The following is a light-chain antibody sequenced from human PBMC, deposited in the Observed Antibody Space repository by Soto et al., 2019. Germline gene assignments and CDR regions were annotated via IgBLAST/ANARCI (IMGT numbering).Light chain of an antibody. CDR1: SSNIGSNS. V-gene: IGLV1-47*01. Sequence: QSVLTQPPSASGTPGQRVTISCSGSSSNIGSNSVYWYQQLPGTAPKLLIYRNNQRPSGVPDRFSGSKSGTSASLAISGLRSEDEADFYCAAWDDSLSVWVFGGGTKVTVL. J-gene: IGLJ3*02. CDR3: AAWDDSLSVWV. CDR2: RNN.